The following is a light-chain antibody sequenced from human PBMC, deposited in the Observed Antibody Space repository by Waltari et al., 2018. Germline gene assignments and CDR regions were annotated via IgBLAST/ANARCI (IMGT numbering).Light chain of an antibody. CDR1: QDINLY. Sequence: AIRLTQSPSSLSASTGDSVTIHCWASQDINLYLAWYQQKPGSAPKLLIYAASTLQTGVPSRFSGSGSGTDFTLTISSLQSEDFATYYCQHYYTYPLTFGPGTKVDVK. CDR2: AAS. J-gene: IGKJ3*01. V-gene: IGKV1-8*01. CDR3: QHYYTYPLT.